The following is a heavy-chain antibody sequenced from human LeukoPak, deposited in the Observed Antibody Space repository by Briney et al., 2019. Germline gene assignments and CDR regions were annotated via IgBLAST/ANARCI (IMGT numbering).Heavy chain of an antibody. Sequence: SETLSLTCTVSGYSISSGYYWGWIRQPPGKGLEWIGSIYHSGSTYYNPSLKSRVTISVDTSKNQFSLKLSSVTAADTAVYYCARARSEMVDYWGQGTLVTVSS. CDR1: GYSISSGYY. CDR3: ARARSEMVDY. J-gene: IGHJ4*02. CDR2: IYHSGST. V-gene: IGHV4-38-2*02. D-gene: IGHD5-24*01.